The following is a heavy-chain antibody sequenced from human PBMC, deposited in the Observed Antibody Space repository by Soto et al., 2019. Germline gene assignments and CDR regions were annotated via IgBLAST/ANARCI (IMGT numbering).Heavy chain of an antibody. J-gene: IGHJ5*02. V-gene: IGHV3-13*01. Sequence: GGSLRLSCAASGFTFSSYDMHWVRQATGKGLEWVSAIGTAGDTFYPGSVKGRFTISRENAKNSLYLQINSLRAGDTAVYYCARGAGGCSGGSCNNWFDPWGQGTLVTVSS. CDR2: IGTAGDT. CDR3: ARGAGGCSGGSCNNWFDP. D-gene: IGHD2-15*01. CDR1: GFTFSSYD.